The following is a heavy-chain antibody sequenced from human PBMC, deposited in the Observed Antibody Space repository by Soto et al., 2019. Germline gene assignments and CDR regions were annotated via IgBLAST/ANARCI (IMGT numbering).Heavy chain of an antibody. Sequence: ETLSLTCTVSGGSVSSGSYYWSWIRQPPGKGLEWIGYIYYSGSTNYNPSLKSRVTISVDTSKNQFSLKLSAVTAADTAVYYCARRSTVTYDYWGQGILVTVSS. CDR2: IYYSGST. J-gene: IGHJ4*02. V-gene: IGHV4-61*01. D-gene: IGHD4-17*01. CDR3: ARRSTVTYDY. CDR1: GGSVSSGSYY.